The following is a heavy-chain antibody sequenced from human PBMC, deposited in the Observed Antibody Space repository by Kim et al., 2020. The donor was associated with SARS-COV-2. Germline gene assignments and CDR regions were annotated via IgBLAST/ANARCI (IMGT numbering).Heavy chain of an antibody. J-gene: IGHJ4*02. CDR2: IYYSGST. CDR3: ARTVGDSEDFDY. CDR1: GGSISSGGYY. D-gene: IGHD2-21*02. Sequence: SETLSLTCTVSGGSISSGGYYCSWIRQHPGKGLEWIGYIYYSGSTYYNPSLKSRVTISVDTSKNQFSLKLSSVTAADTAVYYCARTVGDSEDFDYWGQGTLVTVSS. V-gene: IGHV4-31*03.